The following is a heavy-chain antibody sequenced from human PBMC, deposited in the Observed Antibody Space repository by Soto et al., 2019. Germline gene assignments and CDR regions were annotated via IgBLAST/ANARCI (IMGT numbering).Heavy chain of an antibody. Sequence: PSETLSLTCTVSGGSISSGGYYWSWIRQHPGKGLEWIGYIYYSGTTYYNPSLKSRVTISVDTSKNQFSLKLSSVSAADTALYYCAMGALVVVQDPGFEPWGRGTLVTVAS. V-gene: IGHV4-31*03. CDR3: AMGALVVVQDPGFEP. CDR1: GGSISSGGYY. CDR2: IYYSGTT. J-gene: IGHJ5*02. D-gene: IGHD2-15*01.